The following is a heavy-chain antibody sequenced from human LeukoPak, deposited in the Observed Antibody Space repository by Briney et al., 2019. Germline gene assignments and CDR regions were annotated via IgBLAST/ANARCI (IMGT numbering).Heavy chain of an antibody. Sequence: PGGSLRLSCAASGFTFSSYAMSWVRQAPGKGLEWVSAIIGSGGSTYYADSVKGRFTISRDNAKNSLYLQMNSLRAEDTAVYYCARVRSLDYYYYYYGMDVWGQGTTVTVSS. CDR3: ARVRSLDYYYYYYGMDV. CDR2: IIGSGGST. V-gene: IGHV3-23*01. J-gene: IGHJ6*02. CDR1: GFTFSSYA. D-gene: IGHD3/OR15-3a*01.